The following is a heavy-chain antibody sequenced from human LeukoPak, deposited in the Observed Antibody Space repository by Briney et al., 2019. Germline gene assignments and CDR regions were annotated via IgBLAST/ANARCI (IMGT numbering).Heavy chain of an antibody. V-gene: IGHV2-70*11. Sequence: SGPTLVNPTQTLTLACTFSGFSLGTSGMCVSWIRQPPGKALEWLARIDWDNDQHYSTSLKTRLTISKDTSKNQVVLTMTNMDPVDTATYYCARATSGGFYGDYAFIDYWGQGTLVTVSS. J-gene: IGHJ4*02. CDR2: IDWDNDQ. D-gene: IGHD4-17*01. CDR1: GFSLGTSGMC. CDR3: ARATSGGFYGDYAFIDY.